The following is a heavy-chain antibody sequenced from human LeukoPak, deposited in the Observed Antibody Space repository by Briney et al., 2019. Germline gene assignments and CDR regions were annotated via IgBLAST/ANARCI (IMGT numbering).Heavy chain of an antibody. CDR1: GGSISSYY. Sequence: SETLSLTCTVSGGSISSYYWSWIRQPPGKGLEWLGEINHSGSTNYNPSLKSRVTISVDTSKNQFSLKLSSVTAADTAVYYCARRTRGRGYSYGWGQGTLVTVSS. D-gene: IGHD5-18*01. CDR2: INHSGST. V-gene: IGHV4-34*01. J-gene: IGHJ4*02. CDR3: ARRTRGRGYSYG.